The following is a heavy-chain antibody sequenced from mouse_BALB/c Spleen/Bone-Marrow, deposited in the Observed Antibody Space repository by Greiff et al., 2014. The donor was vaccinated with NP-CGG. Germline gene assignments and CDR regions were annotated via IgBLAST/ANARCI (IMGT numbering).Heavy chain of an antibody. D-gene: IGHD1-1*01. J-gene: IGHJ3*01. Sequence: EVQLQQSGAELVKPGASVKLSCTASGFNIKDTYMYWVKQRPEQGLEWIGRIDPANGNTKYDPKFQGKATITADTSSNTAYLQLSSLTSEDTAVYYCARSIDYGTAWLAYWGQGTLVTVSA. CDR1: GFNIKDTY. V-gene: IGHV14-3*02. CDR2: IDPANGNT. CDR3: ARSIDYGTAWLAY.